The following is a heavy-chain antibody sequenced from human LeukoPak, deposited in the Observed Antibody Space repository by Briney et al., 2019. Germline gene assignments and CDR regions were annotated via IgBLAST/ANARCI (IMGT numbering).Heavy chain of an antibody. CDR3: ARAPYYSHVEFYFDY. D-gene: IGHD3-22*01. J-gene: IGHJ4*02. V-gene: IGHV3-7*03. Sequence: GGSLRLSCVVSGFTFSSYWMSWVRQAPGQGLEWVANMRQDGSEKYYVDSVKGRFTISRDNAKNSLYLQMNSLRAEDTAVYYCARAPYYSHVEFYFDYWGQGTLVTVSS. CDR2: MRQDGSEK. CDR1: GFTFSSYW.